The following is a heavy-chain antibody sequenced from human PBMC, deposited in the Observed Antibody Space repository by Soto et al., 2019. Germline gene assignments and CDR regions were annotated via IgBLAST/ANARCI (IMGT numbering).Heavy chain of an antibody. V-gene: IGHV3-48*02. CDR2: ISSSSSTI. CDR3: ATLAWDYYGMDF. CDR1: GFTFSSYS. J-gene: IGHJ6*02. D-gene: IGHD7-27*01. Sequence: EVQLVESGGGLVQPGGSLRLSCAASGFTFSSYSMNWVRQAPGKGLEWVSYISSSSSTIYYADSVKGRFTISRDNAKNSLYLQMNSLRDEDTAVYYCATLAWDYYGMDFWGQGTTVTVSS.